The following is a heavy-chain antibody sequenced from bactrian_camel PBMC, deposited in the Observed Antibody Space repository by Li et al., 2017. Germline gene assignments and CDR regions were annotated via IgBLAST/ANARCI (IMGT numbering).Heavy chain of an antibody. J-gene: IGHJ6*01. CDR3: AKDLREYGVSWSSFAS. CDR1: GFTFSRYA. Sequence: VQLVESGGGLVQPGGSLRLSCAASGFTFSRYAMSWVRQAPGKGLEWVSTINFGGGGTTYYADSVKGRFTASRDNAQNTLYLQLNSLKTEDTAMYYCAKDLREYGVSWSSFASWGQGTQVTVS. D-gene: IGHD6*01. CDR2: INFGGGGTT. V-gene: IGHV3S31*01.